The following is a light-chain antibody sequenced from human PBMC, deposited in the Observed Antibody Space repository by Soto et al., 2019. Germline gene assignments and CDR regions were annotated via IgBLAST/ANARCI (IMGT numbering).Light chain of an antibody. V-gene: IGLV1-47*01. CDR2: RSD. Sequence: QSVLTQPPSTSGTPGQRVTMSCSGSSSNIGSNFVYWYQQFPGMAPKLLIYRSDQRPSGVPDRFSGSKSGTSASLAISGLRSEDEADYYCASWNDTLSGVVFGGGTKLTVL. CDR1: SSNIGSNF. J-gene: IGLJ3*02. CDR3: ASWNDTLSGVV.